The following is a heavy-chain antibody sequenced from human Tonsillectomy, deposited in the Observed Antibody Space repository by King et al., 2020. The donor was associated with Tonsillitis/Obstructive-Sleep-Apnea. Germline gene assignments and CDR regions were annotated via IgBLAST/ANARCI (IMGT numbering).Heavy chain of an antibody. D-gene: IGHD1/OR15-1a*01. J-gene: IGHJ6*03. V-gene: IGHV4-34*01. CDR1: GGSFSGYY. Sequence: VQLQQWGAGLLKPSETLSLTCAVYGGSFSGYYWSWIRQPPGKGLEWIGEINHSGSTNYNPSLKSRVTISVYTSKNQFSLKLRSVTAADTAVYYCARGKTGTPYYYYYYMDVWGKGTTVTVSS. CDR3: ARGKTGTPYYYYYYMDV. CDR2: INHSGST.